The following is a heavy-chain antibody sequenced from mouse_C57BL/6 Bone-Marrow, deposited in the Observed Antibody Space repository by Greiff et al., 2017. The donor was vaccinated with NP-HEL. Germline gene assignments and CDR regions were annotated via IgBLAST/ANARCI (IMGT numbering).Heavy chain of an antibody. V-gene: IGHV5-16*01. D-gene: IGHD1-1*01. CDR2: INYDGSST. CDR1: GFTFSDYY. J-gene: IGHJ1*03. Sequence: EVKLVESEGGLVQPGSSMKLSCTASGFTFSDYYMAWVRQVPEKGLEWVANINYDGSSTYYLDSLKSRFIISRDNAKNILYLQMSSLKSEDTATYYCARGGVITTKGDWYFDVWGTGTTVTVSS. CDR3: ARGGVITTKGDWYFDV.